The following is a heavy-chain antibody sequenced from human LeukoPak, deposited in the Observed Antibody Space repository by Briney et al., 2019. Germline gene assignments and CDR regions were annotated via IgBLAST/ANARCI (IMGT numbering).Heavy chain of an antibody. V-gene: IGHV3-48*03. D-gene: IGHD2-2*01. CDR2: ISSSGSTL. CDR3: AREGAYCSSTSCSRFALTT. Sequence: GGSLRLSCAASGFTFSSYEMNWVRQAPGKGLEWVSYISSSGSTLYYADSVKGRFTISRDNAKNSLYLQMNRLRAEDTAVYYCAREGAYCSSTSCSRFALTTWGQGTLVTVSS. J-gene: IGHJ5*02. CDR1: GFTFSSYE.